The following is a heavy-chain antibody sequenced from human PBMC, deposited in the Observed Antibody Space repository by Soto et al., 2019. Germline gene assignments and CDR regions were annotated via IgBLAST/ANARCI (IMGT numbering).Heavy chain of an antibody. J-gene: IGHJ4*02. CDR3: ARARYAYFDY. V-gene: IGHV4-30-4*01. D-gene: IGHD1-1*01. CDR2: IYYSGST. CDR1: GGSFSNDDYY. Sequence: SETLSLTCTISGGSFSNDDYYWIWLRQPPGKGLEWIGYIYYSGSTNSNPSLKSRVTQSVDTSKKQFSLTLRSVTAADTAVYYCARARYAYFDYWGQGTLVTVSS.